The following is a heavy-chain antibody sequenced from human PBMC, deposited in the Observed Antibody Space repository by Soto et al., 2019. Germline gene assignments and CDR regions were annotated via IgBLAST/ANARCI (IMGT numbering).Heavy chain of an antibody. CDR1: GFTFSTYT. V-gene: IGHV3-23*01. D-gene: IGHD2-15*01. CDR3: ARDDVLCDGGRCYGIPLDV. CDR2: ISGSGGSP. J-gene: IGHJ6*04. Sequence: AGGSLRLSCAASGFTFSTYTMSWVRQAPGKGLEWVSAISGSGGSPSYADSVQGRFTISRDNPKNTLYLQMNSLRAEDTAMYYCARDDVLCDGGRCYGIPLDVWGKGTTVTVSS.